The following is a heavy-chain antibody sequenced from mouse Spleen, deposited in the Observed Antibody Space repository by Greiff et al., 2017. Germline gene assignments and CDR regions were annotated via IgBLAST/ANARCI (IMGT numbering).Heavy chain of an antibody. CDR3: ARNSNWYFDV. J-gene: IGHJ1*01. Sequence: EVQRVESGGGLVQPGGSRKLSCAASGFTFSSFGMHWVRQAPEKGLEWVAYISSGSSTIYYADTVKGRFTISRDNPKNTLFLQMTSLRSEDTAMYYCARNSNWYFDVWGAGTTVTVSS. CDR2: ISSGSSTI. V-gene: IGHV5-17*02. CDR1: GFTFSSFG.